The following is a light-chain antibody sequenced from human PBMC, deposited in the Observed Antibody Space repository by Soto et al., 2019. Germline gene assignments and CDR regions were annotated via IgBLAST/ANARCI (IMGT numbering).Light chain of an antibody. V-gene: IGKV3-15*01. CDR3: QQYHNWPIT. Sequence: EIVMTESTATLSASRERGETLVFGASQSVSSNLAWHQQKPGQAPRILMYDASTRATGIPARFSGSGSGTEFTLTISSLQSEDFAVYYCQQYHNWPITFGQGTRLEIK. J-gene: IGKJ5*01. CDR1: QSVSSN. CDR2: DAS.